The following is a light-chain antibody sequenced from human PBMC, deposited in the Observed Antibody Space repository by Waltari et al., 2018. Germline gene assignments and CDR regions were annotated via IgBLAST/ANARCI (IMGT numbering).Light chain of an antibody. CDR1: QSVSSSY. CDR2: GAS. CDR3: QQYGRSWNT. V-gene: IGKV3-20*01. J-gene: IGKJ2*01. Sequence: EIVLTQSPGTLSLSPGERATISCRASQSVSSSYLAWYQQKPGQAPRLLIHGASSRATGIPDRFIGSGSGTDFTLTISRLEPEDFAVYYCQQYGRSWNTFGQGTKLEIK.